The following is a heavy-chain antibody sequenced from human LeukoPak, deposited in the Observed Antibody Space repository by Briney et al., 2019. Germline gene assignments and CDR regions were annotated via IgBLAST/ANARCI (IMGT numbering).Heavy chain of an antibody. Sequence: SVKVSCKASGGTFSSYAISWVRQAPGQGLEWMGGIIPIFGTANYAQKFQGRVTITADKSTSTAYMELSSLRSEDTAVYYCATSPNYDYGDYANWFDPWGQGTLVTVSS. D-gene: IGHD4-17*01. CDR1: GGTFSSYA. CDR2: IIPIFGTA. CDR3: ATSPNYDYGDYANWFDP. J-gene: IGHJ5*02. V-gene: IGHV1-69*06.